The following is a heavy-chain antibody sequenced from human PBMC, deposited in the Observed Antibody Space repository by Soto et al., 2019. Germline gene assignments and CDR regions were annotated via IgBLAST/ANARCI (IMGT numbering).Heavy chain of an antibody. V-gene: IGHV3-30-3*01. CDR3: ATMGGLDY. CDR2: ISYDGSNK. J-gene: IGHJ4*02. Sequence: SGGSLRLSCAASGFTFSSYAMHWVRQAPGKGLEWVAVISYDGSNKYYADSVKGRFTISRDNSKNTLYLQMNSLRAEDTAVYYCATMGGLDYWGQGTLVTSPQ. CDR1: GFTFSSYA. D-gene: IGHD3-16*01.